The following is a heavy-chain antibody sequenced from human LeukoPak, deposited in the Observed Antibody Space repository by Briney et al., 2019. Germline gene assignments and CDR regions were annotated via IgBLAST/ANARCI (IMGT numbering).Heavy chain of an antibody. Sequence: GGSLRLSCAASGFTFSNYGMHWVRQAPGKGLEWVAVISYDGTNKYYADSVKGRFTISRDNSENTLYLQMNSLRAEDTAVYYCAKDPTAGWGYGGNRHYFDYWGQGTLVTVSS. CDR3: AKDPTAGWGYGGNRHYFDY. D-gene: IGHD4-23*01. CDR2: ISYDGTNK. CDR1: GFTFSNYG. J-gene: IGHJ4*02. V-gene: IGHV3-30*18.